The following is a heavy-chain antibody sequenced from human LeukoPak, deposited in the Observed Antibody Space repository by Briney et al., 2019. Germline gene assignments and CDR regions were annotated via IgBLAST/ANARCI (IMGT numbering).Heavy chain of an antibody. D-gene: IGHD6-19*01. V-gene: IGHV3-7*01. Sequence: GGSLRLSCAASDFTFSFYWMTWVRQAPGEGLEWVANILPDGSEKYYLDSVKGRFTISRDNPTNSLYLQINSLRAEDTALYYCGRLARNAWYAVDYWGQGTLVTVSS. CDR1: DFTFSFYW. CDR3: GRLARNAWYAVDY. CDR2: ILPDGSEK. J-gene: IGHJ4*02.